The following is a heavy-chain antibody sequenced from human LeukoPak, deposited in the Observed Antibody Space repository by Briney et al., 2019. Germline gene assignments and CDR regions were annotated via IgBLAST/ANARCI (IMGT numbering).Heavy chain of an antibody. V-gene: IGHV3-66*01. CDR2: IYSGGST. Sequence: GRSLRLSCEASGLTVSSNYMTWVRQAPGKGLEWVSTIYSGGSTYYTDSVKGRFTISRDNSKNALYLQMNSLRVDDTGVYFCARSAGTHWGQGTLVTVSS. CDR1: GLTVSSNY. J-gene: IGHJ1*01. D-gene: IGHD6-13*01. CDR3: ARSAGTH.